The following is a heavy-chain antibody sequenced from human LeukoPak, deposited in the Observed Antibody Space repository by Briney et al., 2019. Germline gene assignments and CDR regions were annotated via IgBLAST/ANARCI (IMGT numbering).Heavy chain of an antibody. Sequence: PSETLSLTCTVSSGSISSNTYCWGWIRQPPGKGLEWIGTIYYSGSTYYNPSLKSRVTISVDTSKNQFSLKLTSVTAADTAVYYCARQTGSGLFILPGGQGTLVTVSS. J-gene: IGHJ4*02. V-gene: IGHV4-39*01. CDR3: ARQTGSGLFILP. D-gene: IGHD3/OR15-3a*01. CDR2: IYYSGST. CDR1: SGSISSNTYC.